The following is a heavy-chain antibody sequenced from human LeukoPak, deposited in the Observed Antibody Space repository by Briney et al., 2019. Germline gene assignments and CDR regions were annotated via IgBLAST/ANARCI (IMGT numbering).Heavy chain of an antibody. J-gene: IGHJ4*02. CDR3: ARDAGAPGGYSYGYGFDY. CDR2: IYYRSKWYN. V-gene: IGHV6-1*01. CDR1: GDSVSSNSAA. Sequence: SQTLSLTCAISGDSVSSNSAAWNWIRQSPSRGLEWLGRIYYRSKWYNDYAVSVKSRITINPDTSKNQFSLQLNYVTPEDTAVYYCARDAGAPGGYSYGYGFDYWGQGTLVTVSS. D-gene: IGHD5-18*01.